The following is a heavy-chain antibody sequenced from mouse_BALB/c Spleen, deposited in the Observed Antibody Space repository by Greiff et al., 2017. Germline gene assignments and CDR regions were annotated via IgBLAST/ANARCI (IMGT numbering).Heavy chain of an antibody. J-gene: IGHJ3*01. V-gene: IGHV14-3*02. CDR1: GFNIKDTY. Sequence: EVQLQQSGAELVKPGASVKLSCTASGFNIKDTYMHWVKQRPEQGLEWIGRIDPANGNTKYDPKFQGKATITADTSSNTAYLQLSSLTSEDTAVYYCARNYGSSYWFAYWGQGTLVTVSA. CDR2: IDPANGNT. D-gene: IGHD1-1*01. CDR3: ARNYGSSYWFAY.